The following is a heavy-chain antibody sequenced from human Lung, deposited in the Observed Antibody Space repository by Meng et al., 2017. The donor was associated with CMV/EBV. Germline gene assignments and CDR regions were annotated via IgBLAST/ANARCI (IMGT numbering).Heavy chain of an antibody. CDR1: GFNFDEYA. V-gene: IGHV3-9*01. Sequence: SXAASGFNFDEYAMYWVRQAPGEGLEWVAGISSNSGTVGYAGSVRGRFTISRDNAQKSLYLQMDSLRVEDTAIYYCAKLTGGSPHYYYPMDVWGQGTXVTVSS. CDR3: AKLTGGSPHYYYPMDV. J-gene: IGHJ6*02. CDR2: ISSNSGTV. D-gene: IGHD7-27*01.